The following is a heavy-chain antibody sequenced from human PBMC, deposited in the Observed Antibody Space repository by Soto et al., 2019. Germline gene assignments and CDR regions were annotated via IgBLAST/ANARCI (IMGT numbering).Heavy chain of an antibody. CDR3: ARPDTVRGVSY. D-gene: IGHD3-10*01. CDR1: GFTVSNNY. CDR2: IYSGGST. J-gene: IGHJ4*02. V-gene: IGHV3-66*01. Sequence: EVQLVESGGGLVQPGGSLRLSCVVSGFTVSNNYMSWVRQAPGKGLEWVSVIYSGGSTSYINSVKGRFTISRDNSKNTVYLQMNSLRAEDRAVYYCARPDTVRGVSYWGQGTLVTVSS.